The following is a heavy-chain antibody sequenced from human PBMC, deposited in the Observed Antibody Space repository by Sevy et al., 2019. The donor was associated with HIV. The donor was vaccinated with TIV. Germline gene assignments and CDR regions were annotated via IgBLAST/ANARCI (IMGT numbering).Heavy chain of an antibody. D-gene: IGHD2-21*01. Sequence: GGSLRLSCAASGFTFSKYSMSWVRQPPGKGLEWVSTLSFGCGEINYADSGKGGFTISRDNSKSSVYLQMKNPGPEDTAVYYCAREGCTIPHDYWGQGTLVTVSS. J-gene: IGHJ4*02. CDR3: AREGCTIPHDY. CDR1: GFTFSKYS. CDR2: LSFGCGEI. V-gene: IGHV3-23*01.